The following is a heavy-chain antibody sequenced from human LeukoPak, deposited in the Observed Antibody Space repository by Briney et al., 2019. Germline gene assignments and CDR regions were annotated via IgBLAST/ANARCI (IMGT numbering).Heavy chain of an antibody. CDR1: GGPFSGYY. V-gene: IGHV4-34*01. D-gene: IGHD3-10*01. CDR2: INHSGST. Sequence: SETLSLTCAVYGGPFSGYYWSWIRQPPGKGLEWIGEINHSGSTNYNPSLKSRVTISVDTSKNQFSLKLSSVTAADTAVYYCARGGGAAWGQGTLVTVSS. J-gene: IGHJ5*02. CDR3: ARGGGAA.